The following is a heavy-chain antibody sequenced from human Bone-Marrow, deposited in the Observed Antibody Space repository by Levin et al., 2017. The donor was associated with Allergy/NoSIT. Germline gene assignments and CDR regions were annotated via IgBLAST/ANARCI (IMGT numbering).Heavy chain of an antibody. CDR2: INQDGSQI. Sequence: GGSLRLSCAASGFTFSSFWMTWVRQAPGKGLEWVANINQDGSQIFYVDSVKGRFTISRDNSKNSLYLQMDSLRAGDTAIYYCLRKSTTAATGYNWFDPWGQGTLVTVSS. V-gene: IGHV3-7*01. CDR3: LRKSTTAATGYNWFDP. J-gene: IGHJ5*02. D-gene: IGHD6-13*01. CDR1: GFTFSSFW.